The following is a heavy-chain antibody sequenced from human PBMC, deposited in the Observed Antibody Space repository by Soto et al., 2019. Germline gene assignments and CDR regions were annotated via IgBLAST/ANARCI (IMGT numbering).Heavy chain of an antibody. CDR3: AKVLSSGSYSGALEY. CDR2: ISASGGST. J-gene: IGHJ4*02. Sequence: WGSLRLSCAASGVSITSFAMSWVRQAQGKGLEWASAISASGGSTYADSVKGRFTISRDNSKNTLYLQMNSLRVEDTAVYYCAKVLSSGSYSGALEYWGQGALVTVSS. CDR1: GVSITSFA. D-gene: IGHD1-26*01. V-gene: IGHV3-23*01.